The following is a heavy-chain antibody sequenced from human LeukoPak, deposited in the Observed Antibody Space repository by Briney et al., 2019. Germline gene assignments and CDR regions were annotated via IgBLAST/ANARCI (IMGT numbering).Heavy chain of an antibody. V-gene: IGHV7-4-1*02. CDR1: GYTFTSYA. Sequence: ASVKVSCKASGYTFTSYAMNWVRQAPGQGLEWMGWINTNTGNPTYAQGFTGRFVFSLDTSVSTAYLQISSLKAEDTAVYYCARMGGFYGYDSSAYLGYWGQGTLVTVSS. D-gene: IGHD3-22*01. CDR3: ARMGGFYGYDSSAYLGY. CDR2: INTNTGNP. J-gene: IGHJ4*02.